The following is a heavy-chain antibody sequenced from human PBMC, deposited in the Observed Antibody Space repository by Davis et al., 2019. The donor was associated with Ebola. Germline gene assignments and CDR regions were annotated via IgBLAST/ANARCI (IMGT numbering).Heavy chain of an antibody. CDR1: GGTFSSYA. D-gene: IGHD5-18*01. CDR2: IIPIFGTA. CDR3: ARAPGGYSYAD. Sequence: AASVKVSCKASGGTFSSYAISWVRQAPGQGLEWMGEIIPIFGTANYAQKFQGRVTITADESTSTAYMELSSLRSEDTAVYYCARAPGGYSYADWGQGTLVTVSS. V-gene: IGHV1-69*13. J-gene: IGHJ4*02.